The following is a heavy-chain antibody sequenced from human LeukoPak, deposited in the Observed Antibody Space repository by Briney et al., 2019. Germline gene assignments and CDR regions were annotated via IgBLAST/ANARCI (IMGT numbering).Heavy chain of an antibody. J-gene: IGHJ3*02. CDR1: GFIVSNKY. CDR3: ARGLFLSGYLDAFDM. V-gene: IGHV3-53*01. D-gene: IGHD3-3*01. Sequence: GGSLRLSCAASGFIVSNKYMTWVRQAPGKGLEWVALIYNDGRTYYADSVKGRCAISRDNSKNTLYLQVNGLRVEDTAIYYCARGLFLSGYLDAFDMWGQGTVVSVSS. CDR2: IYNDGRT.